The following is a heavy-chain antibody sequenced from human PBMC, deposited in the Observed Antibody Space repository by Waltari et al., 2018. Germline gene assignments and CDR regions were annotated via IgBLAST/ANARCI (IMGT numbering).Heavy chain of an antibody. CDR3: ATFRWLGY. V-gene: IGHV3-7*03. J-gene: IGHJ4*02. Sequence: EVQVVDSGGALLQPGGSLLPSGVLSALTFSRYWMTWVCRAAGRGLEWVGNRNYDGSEKNYGDSVRGRFTISRDNARNTVYLQMNSLRSEDTAVYYCATFRWLGYWGQGTLVTVSS. CDR1: ALTFSRYW. CDR2: RNYDGSEK. D-gene: IGHD3-10*01.